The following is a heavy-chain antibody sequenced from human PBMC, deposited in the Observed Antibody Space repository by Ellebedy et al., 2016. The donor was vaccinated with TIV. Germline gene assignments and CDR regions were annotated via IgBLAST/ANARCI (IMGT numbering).Heavy chain of an antibody. D-gene: IGHD2-21*02. J-gene: IGHJ4*02. CDR2: ITYDGSSK. V-gene: IGHV3-30*03. CDR3: ARDARLPGGIDY. Sequence: GESLKISCAVSGFTFSSYGMHWVRQAPGKGLEWVAVITYDGSSKYYVDSVKGRFTISRDNSRNTLFLQMNSLRAEDTAVYYCARDARLPGGIDYWGQGTLVPVSS. CDR1: GFTFSSYG.